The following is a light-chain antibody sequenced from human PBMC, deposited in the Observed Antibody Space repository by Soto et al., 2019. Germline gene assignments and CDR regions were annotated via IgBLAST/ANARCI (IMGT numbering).Light chain of an antibody. J-gene: IGKJ1*01. V-gene: IGKV1-39*01. CDR3: QQSYSTPWT. Sequence: DIQMTQSPSSLSASVGDRVTITCRASQSISSYLNWYQQKPGKAPKLLIYAAFSLQSGVPSRFSGSGSGTDFTLTISRLQPEDFATYYCQQSYSTPWTFGQVTKVEIK. CDR1: QSISSY. CDR2: AAF.